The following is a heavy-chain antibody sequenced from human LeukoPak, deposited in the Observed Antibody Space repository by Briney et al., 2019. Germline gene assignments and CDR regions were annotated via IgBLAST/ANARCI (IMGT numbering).Heavy chain of an antibody. J-gene: IGHJ5*02. D-gene: IGHD3-22*01. CDR1: GFTFSSYA. Sequence: GGSLRLSCAASGFTFSSYAMHWVRQAPGKGLEWVAVISYDGSNKYYADSVKGRFTISSDNSKNTMYLQMNSLRAEDTAVYYCARSEVIVVVSNWFDPWGQGTLVTVSS. CDR2: ISYDGSNK. CDR3: ARSEVIVVVSNWFDP. V-gene: IGHV3-30-3*01.